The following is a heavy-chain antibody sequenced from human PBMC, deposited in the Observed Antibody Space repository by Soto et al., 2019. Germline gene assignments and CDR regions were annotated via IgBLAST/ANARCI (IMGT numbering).Heavy chain of an antibody. Sequence: GGSLRLSCAASGFTFSNAWMSWVRQAPGKGLEWVGRIKSKTDGGTTDYAAPVKGRFTISRDDSKNTLYLQMNSLKTEDTAVYYRTTDHNYGDYDGGYYFDYWGQGTLVTVSS. CDR2: IKSKTDGGTT. CDR3: TTDHNYGDYDGGYYFDY. V-gene: IGHV3-15*01. CDR1: GFTFSNAW. D-gene: IGHD4-17*01. J-gene: IGHJ4*02.